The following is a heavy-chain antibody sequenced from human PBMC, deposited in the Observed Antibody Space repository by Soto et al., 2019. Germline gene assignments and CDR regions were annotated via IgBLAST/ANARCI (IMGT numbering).Heavy chain of an antibody. J-gene: IGHJ5*02. CDR1: GFTFTSSA. V-gene: IGHV1-58*01. D-gene: IGHD6-19*01. CDR3: APSRAGARTDQAFDP. CDR2: IVVGSVNT. Sequence: SVKVSCKASGFTFTSSAEQWVRQARGQRLEWIGWIVVGSVNTNYAQKFQERVSITRDMSTSTAYMELSSLRSEDTALYYCAPSRAGARTDQAFDPWGQGALVTVSS.